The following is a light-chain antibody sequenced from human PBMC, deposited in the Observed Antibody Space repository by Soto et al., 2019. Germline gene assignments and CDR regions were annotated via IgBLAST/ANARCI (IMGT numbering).Light chain of an antibody. V-gene: IGKV1-5*01. CDR2: DAS. CDR1: QSVSNW. Sequence: DIQITQSPSTLSASVGDRVTMTCRASQSVSNWLAWYQQKPGKAPKLLIYDASTLEGGVPSRFSGSGSGTEFTLSISSLQPDDYATYYCQQYTSYWTFDQGTKVEIK. CDR3: QQYTSYWT. J-gene: IGKJ1*01.